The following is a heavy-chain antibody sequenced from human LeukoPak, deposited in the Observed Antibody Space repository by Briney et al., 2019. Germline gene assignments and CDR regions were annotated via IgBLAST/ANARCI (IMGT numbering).Heavy chain of an antibody. V-gene: IGHV3-53*01. J-gene: IGHJ3*02. CDR2: IYSGGST. D-gene: IGHD3-22*01. Sequence: GGSLRLSCAASGFTVSSNYMSWVRQAPGKGLEWVSAIYSGGSTYYADSVKGRFSISRDNSKNTLYLQMNSLRAEDTAVYYCARARYYDGTGYGAFDIWGQGTMVTVSS. CDR1: GFTVSSNY. CDR3: ARARYYDGTGYGAFDI.